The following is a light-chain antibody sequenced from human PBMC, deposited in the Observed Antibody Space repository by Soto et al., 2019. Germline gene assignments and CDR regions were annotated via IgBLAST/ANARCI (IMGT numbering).Light chain of an antibody. J-gene: IGKJ1*01. CDR3: QQYGSSPGT. Sequence: EIVLTQSPGTLSLSPGERAILSCRASQSVTSNYLTWYQQKPGQAPRLLIYGASSRATGIPDRFSGSGSGTDFSLTISRLEPEDFAVYYCQQYGSSPGTFGHGTKVEIK. CDR2: GAS. V-gene: IGKV3-20*01. CDR1: QSVTSNY.